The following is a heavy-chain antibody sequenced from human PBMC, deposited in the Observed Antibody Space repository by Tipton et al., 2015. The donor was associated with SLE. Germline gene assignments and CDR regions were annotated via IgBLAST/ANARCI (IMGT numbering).Heavy chain of an antibody. J-gene: IGHJ4*02. V-gene: IGHV3-74*01. Sequence: SLRLSCTTSGFTCGNYWMHWVRQAPGKGLVWVSRINNDGDSAIYADSVKDRFTISRDNTKNTLYLQMHGLRAEDTAVYYCAREVAVGTDLDHWGQGTLVTVSS. CDR3: AREVAVGTDLDH. D-gene: IGHD6-13*01. CDR2: INNDGDSA. CDR1: GFTCGNYW.